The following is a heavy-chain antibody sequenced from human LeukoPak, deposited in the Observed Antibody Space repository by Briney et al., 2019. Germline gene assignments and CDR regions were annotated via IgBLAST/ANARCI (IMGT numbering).Heavy chain of an antibody. CDR2: IIPIFGTA. J-gene: IGHJ4*02. D-gene: IGHD5-24*01. CDR3: ARGWLQLRYFDY. CDR1: GGTFSSYA. V-gene: IGHV1-69*06. Sequence: SVKVSCKASGGTFSSYAISWVRQAPGQGLEWMGGIIPIFGTANYAQKFQGRVTITADKSTSTAYMELSSLRSEDTAVYYCARGWLQLRYFDYWGQGTLVTVSS.